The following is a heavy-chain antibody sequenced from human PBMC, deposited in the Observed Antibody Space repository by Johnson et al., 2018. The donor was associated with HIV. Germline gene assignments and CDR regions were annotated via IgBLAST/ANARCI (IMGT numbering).Heavy chain of an antibody. D-gene: IGHD6-6*01. CDR1: GFTFSSSA. J-gene: IGHJ3*02. Sequence: QVQLVESGGDLVQPGGSLRLSCAASGFTFSSSAMHCVRQAPGKGLEWVAVLSYAGRNKYYADSVQVRFTLSSDHSKNTLYLQMHSLRAESTAVYYCASGPTPGVAARGALGGAFDISGQGTMVTVSS. V-gene: IGHV3-30-3*01. CDR3: ASGPTPGVAARGALGGAFDI. CDR2: LSYAGRNK.